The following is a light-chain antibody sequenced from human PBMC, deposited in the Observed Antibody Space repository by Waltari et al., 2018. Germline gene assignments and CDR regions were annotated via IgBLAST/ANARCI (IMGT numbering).Light chain of an antibody. Sequence: DLQMTQSPASLAASLGDRVTITRRPSQSVTTSLNWYQQKSGEPPKLLISAASSFQSGVPSRFSGSGSGTDFTLTITHLQPEDVATYFCQQSHSPPFTFGPGTKV. CDR1: QSVTTS. CDR2: AAS. V-gene: IGKV1-39*01. CDR3: QQSHSPPFT. J-gene: IGKJ3*01.